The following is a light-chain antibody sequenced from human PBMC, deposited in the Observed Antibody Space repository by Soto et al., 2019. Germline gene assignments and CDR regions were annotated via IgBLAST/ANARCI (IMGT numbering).Light chain of an antibody. V-gene: IGLV4-69*01. CDR3: QTWGSGAVI. CDR2: LNSDGSH. CDR1: RGNSNNA. Sequence: PVLTQSPSASASLEAPVTLTCTRSRGNSNNAIAWYQQRPEKGPQFLMKLNSDGSHSKGDGIPDRFSGSSSGAERYLTISSLQSEDEADYYCQTWGSGAVIFGGGTKLTVL. J-gene: IGLJ2*01.